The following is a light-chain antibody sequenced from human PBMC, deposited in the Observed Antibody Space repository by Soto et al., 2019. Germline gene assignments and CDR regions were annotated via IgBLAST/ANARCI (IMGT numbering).Light chain of an antibody. CDR3: HQYGSSRPFT. CDR1: QSVSSSY. CDR2: CAS. J-gene: IGKJ3*01. V-gene: IGKV3-20*01. Sequence: EIVLTQSPGTLSLSPGERATLSCRASQSVSSSYLAWYQQKPGQAPRLLIYCASSRATGIPDRLSGSGSGTDFTLTTSRLEPEEFSVDYCHQYGSSRPFTFGPGTKLDI.